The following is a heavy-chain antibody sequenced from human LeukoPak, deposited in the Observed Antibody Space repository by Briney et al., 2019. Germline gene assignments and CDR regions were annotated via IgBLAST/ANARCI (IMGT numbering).Heavy chain of an antibody. CDR2: IKQDGSEK. D-gene: IGHD3-10*01. CDR3: SREDYFGSGSPAY. V-gene: IGHV3-7*01. J-gene: IGHJ4*02. Sequence: GGSLRLSCAASGFTFSTYWMSWVRQARGKGLEWVANIKQDGSEKHYVDSVKGRFTISRDNTNNSLFLQMDSLRAEDTAFYYCSREDYFGSGSPAYWGQGTLVTVSS. CDR1: GFTFSTYW.